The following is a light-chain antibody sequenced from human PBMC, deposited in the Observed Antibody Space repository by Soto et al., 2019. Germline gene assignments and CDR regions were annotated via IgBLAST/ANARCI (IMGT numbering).Light chain of an antibody. CDR3: QQYNSYSWT. Sequence: DIQMTQSPSTLSASVGDRVTITCRASQGISTWLAWYQQKPGKAPKLLIYDASSLESGVPSRFSGSGSGTEFTLTISSLQPDDFATYYCQQYNSYSWTFGQGTKVDIK. J-gene: IGKJ1*01. V-gene: IGKV1-5*01. CDR2: DAS. CDR1: QGISTW.